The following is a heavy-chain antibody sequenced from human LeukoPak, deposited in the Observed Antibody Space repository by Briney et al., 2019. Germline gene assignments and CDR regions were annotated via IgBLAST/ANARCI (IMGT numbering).Heavy chain of an antibody. J-gene: IGHJ4*02. Sequence: PSQTLSLTCTVSGGSISSGDYYWRWLRQPPGTGLEWLGYIYSGSTYYNPSLKSRVTISVDTSKNQFSVKLSSVTAADTAVYYCARSRITIFGVVPYYFEYWGQGTLVTVSS. CDR3: ARSRITIFGVVPYYFEY. CDR2: IYSGST. CDR1: GGSISSGDYY. D-gene: IGHD3-3*01. V-gene: IGHV4-30-4*08.